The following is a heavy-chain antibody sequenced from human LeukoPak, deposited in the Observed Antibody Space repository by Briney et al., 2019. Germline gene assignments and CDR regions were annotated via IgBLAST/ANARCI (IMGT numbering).Heavy chain of an antibody. CDR3: ARGHSGYDPSPFDY. V-gene: IGHV4-59*01. D-gene: IGHD5-12*01. Sequence: PSETLSLTCTVSGGSISSYYWSWIRQPPGKGLEWIGYIYYSGSTNYNPSLKSRVTISVDTSKNQFSLKLSSVTAADTAVYYCARGHSGYDPSPFDYWGRGTLVTVSS. CDR1: GGSISSYY. CDR2: IYYSGST. J-gene: IGHJ4*02.